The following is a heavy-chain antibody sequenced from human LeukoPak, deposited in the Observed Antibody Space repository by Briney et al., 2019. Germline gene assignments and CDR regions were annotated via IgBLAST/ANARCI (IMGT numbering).Heavy chain of an antibody. J-gene: IGHJ4*02. CDR2: IYYSGST. Sequence: PSGTLSLTCTVSGGSISTYYWSWIRQPPGKGLEWIGYIYYSGSTNYNPSLKSRATISVDTSKNQFSLKLTSVTAADTAVYYCARHEHGGFDYWGQGTLVTVSS. CDR1: GGSISTYY. D-gene: IGHD1/OR15-1a*01. V-gene: IGHV4-59*08. CDR3: ARHEHGGFDY.